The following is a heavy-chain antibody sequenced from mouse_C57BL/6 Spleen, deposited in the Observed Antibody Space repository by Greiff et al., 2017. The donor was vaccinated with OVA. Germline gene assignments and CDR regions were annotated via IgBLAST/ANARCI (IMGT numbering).Heavy chain of an antibody. J-gene: IGHJ1*03. CDR1: GYTFTSYD. D-gene: IGHD1-1*01. CDR3: ARRGLYYYGSSPHWYFDV. CDR2: IYPRDGST. V-gene: IGHV1-85*01. Sequence: QVQLKESGPELVKPGASVKLSCKASGYTFTSYDINWVKQRPGQGLEWIGWIYPRDGSTKYNEKFKGKATLTVDTSSSTAYMELHSLTSEDSAVYFCARRGLYYYGSSPHWYFDVWGTGTTVTVSS.